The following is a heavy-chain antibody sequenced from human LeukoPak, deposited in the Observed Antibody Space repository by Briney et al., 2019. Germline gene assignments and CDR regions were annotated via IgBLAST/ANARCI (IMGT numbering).Heavy chain of an antibody. CDR2: INPNSGGT. V-gene: IGHV1-2*02. D-gene: IGHD3-10*01. Sequence: ASVKVSCKASGYTFTSYGISWVRQAPGQGLEWMGWINPNSGGTNYAQKFQGRVTMTRDTSISTVYMELSRLRSDDTAVYYCARADGSGSYYDDAFDIWGQGTMVTVSS. CDR1: GYTFTSYG. CDR3: ARADGSGSYYDDAFDI. J-gene: IGHJ3*02.